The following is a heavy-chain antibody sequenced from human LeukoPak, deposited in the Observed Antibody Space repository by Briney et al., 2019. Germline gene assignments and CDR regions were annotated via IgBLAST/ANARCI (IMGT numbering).Heavy chain of an antibody. CDR2: LNHSGSA. CDR1: GGSFSGYY. D-gene: IGHD6-13*01. Sequence: PSETLSLTCAVYGGSFSGYYWSWIRQPPGKGLEWIGELNHSGSANYNPSLKSRVTISVDTSKNQFSLKLSSVTAADTAVYYCARGPAYGSLYYFDYWGQGTLVTVSS. V-gene: IGHV4-34*01. J-gene: IGHJ4*02. CDR3: ARGPAYGSLYYFDY.